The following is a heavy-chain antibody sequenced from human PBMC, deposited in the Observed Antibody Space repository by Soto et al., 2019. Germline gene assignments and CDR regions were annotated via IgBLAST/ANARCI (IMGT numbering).Heavy chain of an antibody. J-gene: IGHJ4*02. CDR2: IYPGDSDT. CDR3: ARGSYGDYLLFDY. CDR1: GYSFTNYW. V-gene: IGHV5-51*01. D-gene: IGHD4-17*01. Sequence: GESLKISCQGSGYSFTNYWIGWVRQMPGKGLEWMGIIYPGDSDTTYSPPFQGQVTISADKSISTAYLQWSSLKASDTGMYYCARGSYGDYLLFDYWGQGILVTVSS.